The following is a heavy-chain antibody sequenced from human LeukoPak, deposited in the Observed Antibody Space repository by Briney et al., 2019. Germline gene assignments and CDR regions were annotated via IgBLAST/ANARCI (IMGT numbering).Heavy chain of an antibody. V-gene: IGHV1-2*02. CDR1: GYTFTGYY. CDR2: INPNSGGT. J-gene: IGHJ4*02. Sequence: ASVKVSCKASGYTFTGYYMHWVRQAPGQGLEWMGWINPNSGGTNYAQKFQGRVTMTRDTSISTAYMELSRLRSNDTAVYYCARDRSYYYGSGSSLYYFDYWGQGTLVTVSS. CDR3: ARDRSYYYGSGSSLYYFDY. D-gene: IGHD3-10*01.